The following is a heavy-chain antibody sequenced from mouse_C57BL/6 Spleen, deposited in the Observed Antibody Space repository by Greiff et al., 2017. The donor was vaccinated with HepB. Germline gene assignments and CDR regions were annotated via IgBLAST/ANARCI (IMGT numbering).Heavy chain of an antibody. V-gene: IGHV5-9*01. CDR3: ARQDGNYGFAY. CDR2: ISGGGGNT. Sequence: EVKVEESGGGLVKPGGSLKLSCAASGFTFSSYTMSWVRQTPEKRLEWVATISGGGGNTYYPDSVKGRFTISRDNAKNTLYLQMSSLRSEDTALYYCARQDGNYGFAYWGQGTLVTVSA. CDR1: GFTFSSYT. J-gene: IGHJ3*01. D-gene: IGHD2-1*01.